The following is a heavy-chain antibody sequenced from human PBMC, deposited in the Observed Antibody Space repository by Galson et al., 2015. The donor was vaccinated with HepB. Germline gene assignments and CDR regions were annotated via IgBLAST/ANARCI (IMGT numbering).Heavy chain of an antibody. D-gene: IGHD6-19*01. J-gene: IGHJ4*02. CDR1: GFTFSSYG. CDR2: IWYDGSNK. CDR3: ARDNGRWLVAYYFDY. V-gene: IGHV3-33*01. Sequence: SLRLSCAASGFTFSSYGMHWVRQAPGKGLEWVAVIWYDGSNKYYADSVKGRFTISRDNSKNTLYLQMNSLRAEDTAVYYCARDNGRWLVAYYFDYWGQGTLVTVSS.